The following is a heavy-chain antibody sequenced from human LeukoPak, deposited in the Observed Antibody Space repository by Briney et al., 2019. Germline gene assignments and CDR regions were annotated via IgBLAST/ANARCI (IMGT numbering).Heavy chain of an antibody. CDR2: INTNTGNP. CDR1: GYSFTNYA. Sequence: ASVKVSCKGSGYSFTNYAMNWVRQAPGQGLEWMGWINTNTGNPTYAQGFTGRFVFSLDTSVNTAYLQINSLEAEDTAMYYCTRGVNDYGDHWGQGTLVTVSS. J-gene: IGHJ4*02. CDR3: TRGVNDYGDH. D-gene: IGHD4-17*01. V-gene: IGHV7-4-1*02.